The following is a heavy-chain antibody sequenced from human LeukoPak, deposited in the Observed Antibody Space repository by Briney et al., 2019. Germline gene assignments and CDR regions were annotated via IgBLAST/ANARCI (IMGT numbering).Heavy chain of an antibody. V-gene: IGHV3-21*01. J-gene: IGHJ4*02. D-gene: IGHD5-24*01. Sequence: GGSLRLSCAASGFTFSSYSMNWVRQAPGKGLEWVSSISSSSSYIYYADSVKGRFTISRDNAKNSLYLQMNSLRAEDTAVYYCARSRDGYKRPLDYWGQGTLVTVSS. CDR2: ISSSSSYI. CDR3: ARSRDGYKRPLDY. CDR1: GFTFSSYS.